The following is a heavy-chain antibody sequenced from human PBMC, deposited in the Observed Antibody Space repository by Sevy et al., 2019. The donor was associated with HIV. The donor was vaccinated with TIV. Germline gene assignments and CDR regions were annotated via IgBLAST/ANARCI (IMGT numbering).Heavy chain of an antibody. CDR2: IYTSGST. Sequence: SETLSLTCTVSGGSISSYYWSWIRQPAGKGLEWIGRIYTSGSTNYNPSLKSRVTMSVDTSKNQFSLKLSSVTAADTAVCYCARDGYSSSWYGGQFDYWGQGTLVTVSS. D-gene: IGHD6-13*01. CDR1: GGSISSYY. V-gene: IGHV4-4*07. J-gene: IGHJ4*02. CDR3: ARDGYSSSWYGGQFDY.